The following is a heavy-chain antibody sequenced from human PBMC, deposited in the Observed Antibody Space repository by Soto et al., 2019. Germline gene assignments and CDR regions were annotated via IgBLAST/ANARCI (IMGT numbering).Heavy chain of an antibody. Sequence: EVQLVESGGGLVQPGGSLRLSCTASGFTFCTYAMNWVRQAPGKGLEWVSSITRTGNDIYYADSLKGRFTISRDNAQNSLYLEMNNMRAEDTAVYFCVRGTYTRRPDEGEFWGQGTLLTVSS. CDR1: GFTFCTYA. CDR2: ITRTGNDI. J-gene: IGHJ4*02. V-gene: IGHV3-21*02. CDR3: VRGTYTRRPDEGEF. D-gene: IGHD6-13*01.